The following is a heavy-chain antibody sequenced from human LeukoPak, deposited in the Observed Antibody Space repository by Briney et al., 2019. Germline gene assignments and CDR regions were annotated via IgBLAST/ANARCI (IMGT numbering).Heavy chain of an antibody. Sequence: GGSLRLSCAASGFTFSSYAMHWVRQAPGKGLEWVAVISYDGSNKYYADSVKGRFTISRDNSKNTLYLQMNSLRAEDTAVHYCARELVVVAATDDYWGQGTLVTVSS. CDR1: GFTFSSYA. CDR3: ARELVVVAATDDY. V-gene: IGHV3-30-3*01. J-gene: IGHJ4*02. D-gene: IGHD2-15*01. CDR2: ISYDGSNK.